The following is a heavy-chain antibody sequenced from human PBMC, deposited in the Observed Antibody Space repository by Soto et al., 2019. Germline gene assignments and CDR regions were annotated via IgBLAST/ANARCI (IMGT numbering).Heavy chain of an antibody. J-gene: IGHJ4*02. Sequence: QVQLVQSGAEVKKPGASVKVSCKASGYTFTGYYMHWVRQAPGQGREWRGWINPNSGGTNYAQKFQGRVTITRDTSSSTGYMELSRLGSDDTAVYFCAGGGARGGRGYDSTYWGQGTLVTVSS. V-gene: IGHV1-2*02. CDR1: GYTFTGYY. D-gene: IGHD5-12*01. CDR3: AGGGARGGRGYDSTY. CDR2: INPNSGGT.